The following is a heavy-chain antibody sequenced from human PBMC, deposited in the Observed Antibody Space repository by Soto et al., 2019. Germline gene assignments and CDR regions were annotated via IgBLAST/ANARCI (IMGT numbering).Heavy chain of an antibody. J-gene: IGHJ5*02. Sequence: ASVKVSCKASGATFSSYAISWVRQAPGQGLEWMGGIIPIFGTANYAQKFQGRVTITADKSTSTAYMELSSLRSEDTAVYYCARAVQITMVRGPTSWFDPWGQGTLVTVSS. CDR3: ARAVQITMVRGPTSWFDP. V-gene: IGHV1-69*06. D-gene: IGHD3-10*01. CDR2: IIPIFGTA. CDR1: GATFSSYA.